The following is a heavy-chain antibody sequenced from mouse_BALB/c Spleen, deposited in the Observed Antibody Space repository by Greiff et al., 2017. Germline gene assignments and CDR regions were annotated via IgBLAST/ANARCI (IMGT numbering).Heavy chain of an antibody. CDR2: ISSGGST. CDR1: GFTFSSYA. CDR3: ARDLYWAMDY. D-gene: IGHD2-1*01. Sequence: EVKLMESGGGLVKPGGSLKLSCAASGFTFSSYAMSWVRQTPEKRLEWVASISSGGSTYYPDSVKGRFTISRDNARNILYLQMSSLRSEDTAMYYCARDLYWAMDYWGQGTSVTVSS. J-gene: IGHJ4*01. V-gene: IGHV5-6-5*01.